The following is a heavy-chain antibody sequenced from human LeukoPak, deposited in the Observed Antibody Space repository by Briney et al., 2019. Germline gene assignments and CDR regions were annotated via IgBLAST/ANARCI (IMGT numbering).Heavy chain of an antibody. J-gene: IGHJ4*02. Sequence: ASVKVSCKASGYTFTSYGISWVRQAPGQGLEWMGWISAYNGNTNYAQKLQGRVTMTRNTSISTAYMELSSLRSEDTAVYYCARGTAPIDYWGQGTLVTVSS. CDR3: ARGTAPIDY. V-gene: IGHV1-18*01. CDR2: ISAYNGNT. CDR1: GYTFTSYG.